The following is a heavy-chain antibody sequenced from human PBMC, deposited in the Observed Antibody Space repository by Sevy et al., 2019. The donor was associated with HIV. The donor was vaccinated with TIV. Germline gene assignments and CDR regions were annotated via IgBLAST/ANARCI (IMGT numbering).Heavy chain of an antibody. V-gene: IGHV3-7*03. CDR3: ARDAGHGDYGFDP. CDR1: GFTFSSYW. CDR2: IKQDGSEK. J-gene: IGHJ5*02. Sequence: GGSLRLSCAASGFTFSSYWMSWVRQAPGKGLEWVANIKQDGSEKYYVDSMKGRFTISRDNAKNSLYLQMNSLRAEDTAVYYCARDAGHGDYGFDPWGQGTLVTVSS. D-gene: IGHD4-17*01.